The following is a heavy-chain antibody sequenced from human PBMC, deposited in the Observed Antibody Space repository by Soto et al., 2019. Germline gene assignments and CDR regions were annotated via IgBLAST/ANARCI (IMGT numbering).Heavy chain of an antibody. V-gene: IGHV1-2*02. CDR1: GYTFTGYY. D-gene: IGHD2-2*01. Sequence: SVKVSCKASGYTFTGYYVHWVRQAPGQGLEWMGWINPETGGTSYAQKFQGRVTLSRDTSINTAYLELSRLRFDDAAVYFCARERYQVISDGMDVWGQGTTVTSP. J-gene: IGHJ6*02. CDR2: INPETGGT. CDR3: ARERYQVISDGMDV.